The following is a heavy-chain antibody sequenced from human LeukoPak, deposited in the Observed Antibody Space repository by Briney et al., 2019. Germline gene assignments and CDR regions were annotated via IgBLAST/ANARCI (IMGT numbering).Heavy chain of an antibody. Sequence: ASVKVSCKASGYTFTGYYMHWVRQAPGQGLEWMGWINPNSGGTNYAQKFQGRVTMTRDTSISTAYMELSRLRSDDTAVYYCARVKDFWSGFPFDPWGQGTLVTVSS. CDR2: INPNSGGT. CDR3: ARVKDFWSGFPFDP. J-gene: IGHJ5*02. V-gene: IGHV1-2*02. CDR1: GYTFTGYY. D-gene: IGHD3-3*01.